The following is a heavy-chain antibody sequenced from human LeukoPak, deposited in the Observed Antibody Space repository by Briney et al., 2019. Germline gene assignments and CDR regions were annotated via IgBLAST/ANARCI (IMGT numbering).Heavy chain of an antibody. D-gene: IGHD1-26*01. CDR1: GFSFSGYW. J-gene: IGHJ4*02. V-gene: IGHV3-74*01. CDR2: INSDGSIT. Sequence: PGGSLRLSCVASGFSFSGYWMHWVRQIPGKGLVWVSHINSDGSITNYADSVKGRFTISRDNAKNTLYLQMNSLRAEDTAVYYCAREVGAIDFWGQGTLVTVSS. CDR3: AREVGAIDF.